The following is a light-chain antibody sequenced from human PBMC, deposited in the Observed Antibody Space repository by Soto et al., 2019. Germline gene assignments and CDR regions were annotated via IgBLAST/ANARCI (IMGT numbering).Light chain of an antibody. CDR2: ENS. J-gene: IGLJ3*02. V-gene: IGLV1-51*02. CDR3: GIWDSRLNVWV. Sequence: QSVLTQPPSVSAAPGQKVTISCSGSNSNFENNYLSWYQHLPGTAPKLLIYENSQRPSGIPDRFSGSKSGTSATLGITGLQTGDEADYSCGIWDSRLNVWVFGGGTKLTVL. CDR1: NSNFENNY.